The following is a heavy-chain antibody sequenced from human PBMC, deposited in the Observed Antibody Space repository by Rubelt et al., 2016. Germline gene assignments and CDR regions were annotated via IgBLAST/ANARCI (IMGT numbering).Heavy chain of an antibody. CDR1: GGSISSSNC. CDR2: IYHSGST. Sequence: QVQLQESGPGLVKPSGTLSLTCAVSGGSISSSNCWSWVRQPPGKELEWIGEIYHSGSTNYNPSFMVRVTISVAKSKNQCARKLSSVTSADTAVYYCARLTDDAGFDYWGQGTLVTVSS. J-gene: IGHJ4*02. CDR3: ARLTDDAGFDY. V-gene: IGHV4-4*02. D-gene: IGHD1-14*01.